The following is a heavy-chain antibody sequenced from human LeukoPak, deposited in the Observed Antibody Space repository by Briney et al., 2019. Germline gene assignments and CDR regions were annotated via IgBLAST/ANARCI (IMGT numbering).Heavy chain of an antibody. CDR1: GFTVSSNY. V-gene: IGHV3-53*01. Sequence: GGSLRLSCAASGFTVSSNYMSWVRQAPGKGLKWVSVIYSGGSTYYADSVKGRFTISRDNSKNTLYLQMNSLRAEDTAVYYCARAVVFPYYYYGMDVWGQGTTVTVSS. J-gene: IGHJ6*02. D-gene: IGHD2-2*01. CDR2: IYSGGST. CDR3: ARAVVFPYYYYGMDV.